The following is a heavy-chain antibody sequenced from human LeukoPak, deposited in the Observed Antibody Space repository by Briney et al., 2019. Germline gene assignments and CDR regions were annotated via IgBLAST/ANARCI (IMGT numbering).Heavy chain of an antibody. J-gene: IGHJ3*02. CDR1: GGTFSSYA. CDR2: IIPIFGTA. CDR3: AREDRGYCSSTSCLDAFDI. V-gene: IGHV1-69*05. D-gene: IGHD2-2*01. Sequence: SVKVSCKASGGTFSSYAISWVRQAPGQGLEWMGGIIPIFGTANYAQKFQGRVTITTDESTSTAYMELSSLRSEDTAVYYCAREDRGYCSSTSCLDAFDIWGQGTMVTVSS.